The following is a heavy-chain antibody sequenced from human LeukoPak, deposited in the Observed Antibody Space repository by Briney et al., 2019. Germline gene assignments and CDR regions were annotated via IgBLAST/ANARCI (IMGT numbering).Heavy chain of an antibody. D-gene: IGHD5-18*01. J-gene: IGHJ4*02. CDR3: ARYSGIQLWLDY. CDR2: ISSSGSTM. V-gene: IGHV3-11*01. Sequence: GGSLRLSCAASGFTFSDYYMSWIRQATGKGLEWVSYISSSGSTMYYADSVKGRFTISRDNAKNSLYLQMNSLRAEDTAVYYCARYSGIQLWLDYWGQGTLVTVSS. CDR1: GFTFSDYY.